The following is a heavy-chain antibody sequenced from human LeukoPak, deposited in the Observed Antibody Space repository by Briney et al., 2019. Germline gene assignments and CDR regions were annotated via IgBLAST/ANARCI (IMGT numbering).Heavy chain of an antibody. Sequence: PGGSLRLSCAASGFTFDDYGMSWFRQAPGKGLEWVSGINWNGGSTGYADSVKGRFTISRDNAKNSLYLQMNSLRAEDTALYYCARDLILPSGSSFDYWGQGTLVTVSS. CDR3: ARDLILPSGSSFDY. CDR1: GFTFDDYG. D-gene: IGHD1-26*01. J-gene: IGHJ4*02. V-gene: IGHV3-20*04. CDR2: INWNGGST.